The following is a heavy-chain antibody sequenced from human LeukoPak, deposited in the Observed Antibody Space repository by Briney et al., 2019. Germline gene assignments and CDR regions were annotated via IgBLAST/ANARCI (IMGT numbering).Heavy chain of an antibody. Sequence: ASVKVSCKASGYTFTGYYMHWARQAPGQGLEWMGWINPNSGGTNYAQKFQGRVTMTRDTSISTAYMELSRLRSDDTAVYYCARPIVRGVTTYNWFDPWGQGTLVTVSS. CDR2: INPNSGGT. D-gene: IGHD3-10*01. CDR1: GYTFTGYY. J-gene: IGHJ5*02. V-gene: IGHV1-2*02. CDR3: ARPIVRGVTTYNWFDP.